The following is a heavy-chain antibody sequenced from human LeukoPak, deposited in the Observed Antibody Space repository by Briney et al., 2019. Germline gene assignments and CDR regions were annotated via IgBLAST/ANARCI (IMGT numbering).Heavy chain of an antibody. Sequence: SETLSLTCAVYDGPFSSFYWTWIRQPPGKGLEWIGEISHTGRTNYNPSLKSRVTISVDTSKNQFSLNLTSVTAAVTAMYYCARGVSIAARYFDLWGRGTLVAVSS. J-gene: IGHJ2*01. CDR1: DGPFSSFY. CDR2: ISHTGRT. D-gene: IGHD6-25*01. V-gene: IGHV4-34*01. CDR3: ARGVSIAARYFDL.